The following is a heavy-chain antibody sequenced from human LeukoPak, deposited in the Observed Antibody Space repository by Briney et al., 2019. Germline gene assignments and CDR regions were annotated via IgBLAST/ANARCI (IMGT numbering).Heavy chain of an antibody. D-gene: IGHD3-3*01. CDR2: INTNTGNP. V-gene: IGHV7-4-1*02. Sequence: GASVKVSCKASGYTFTTYPINWVRQAPGQGLEWMGWINTNTGNPTYAQGFTGRFVFSLDTSVSTAYLQISSLKAEDTAVYYCAREDRFLEWSPPDYWGQGTLVTVSS. CDR1: GYTFTTYP. J-gene: IGHJ4*02. CDR3: AREDRFLEWSPPDY.